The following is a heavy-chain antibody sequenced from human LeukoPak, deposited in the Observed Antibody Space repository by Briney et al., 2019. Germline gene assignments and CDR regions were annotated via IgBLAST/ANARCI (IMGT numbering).Heavy chain of an antibody. CDR1: GFTFSSYA. CDR3: ARDVAPRPYYYMDV. CDR2: ISGSGDSP. D-gene: IGHD6-6*01. V-gene: IGHV3-23*01. J-gene: IGHJ6*03. Sequence: GGSLRLSCAASGFTFSSYAMSWVRQAPGKGLEWVSAISGSGDSPYYADSVKGRFTISRDNSKNTLFLQMTSLRAEDTAVYYCARDVAPRPYYYMDVWGRGTTVTVSS.